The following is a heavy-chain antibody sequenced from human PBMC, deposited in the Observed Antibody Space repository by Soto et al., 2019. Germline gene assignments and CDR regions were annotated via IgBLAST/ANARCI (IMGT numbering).Heavy chain of an antibody. J-gene: IGHJ4*02. CDR3: ARGTRYGSGSYYFY. V-gene: IGHV1-69*02. CDR1: GGTFSSYT. D-gene: IGHD3-10*01. CDR2: IIPILGIA. Sequence: QVQLVQSGAEVKKPGSSVKVSCKASGGTFSSYTISWVRQAPGQGLEWMGRIIPILGIANYAQKFQGRVTITADKSTSTAYMELSSLRSEDTAVYYCARGTRYGSGSYYFYWGQGTLVTVSS.